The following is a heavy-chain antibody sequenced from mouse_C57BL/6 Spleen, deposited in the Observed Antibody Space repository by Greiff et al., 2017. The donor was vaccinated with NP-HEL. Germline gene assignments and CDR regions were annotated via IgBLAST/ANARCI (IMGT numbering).Heavy chain of an antibody. Sequence: QVQLQQPGAELVKPGASVKMSCKASGYTFTSYWITWVKQRPGQGLEWIGDIYPGSGSTNYNEKFKSKATLTVDTSSSTAYMQLSSLTSEDSAVYYCARSRRYYGSSFPGYCDVWGTGTTVTVSS. J-gene: IGHJ1*03. CDR3: ARSRRYYGSSFPGYCDV. CDR1: GYTFTSYW. D-gene: IGHD1-1*01. V-gene: IGHV1-55*01. CDR2: IYPGSGST.